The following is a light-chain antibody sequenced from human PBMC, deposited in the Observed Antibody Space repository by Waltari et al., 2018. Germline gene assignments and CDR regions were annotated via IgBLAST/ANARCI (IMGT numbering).Light chain of an antibody. CDR3: QQHDNSPWT. V-gene: IGKV1-33*01. CDR2: RAS. J-gene: IGKJ1*01. CDR1: QDISDW. Sequence: DIHMTQSPSSLSASVGDRVTITCRASQDISDWLAWYQQKPGKAPKLLIYRASNLKTGVPSRFSGSGSGTDFTFTISSLQPEDIATYYCQQHDNSPWTFGQGTKVEIK.